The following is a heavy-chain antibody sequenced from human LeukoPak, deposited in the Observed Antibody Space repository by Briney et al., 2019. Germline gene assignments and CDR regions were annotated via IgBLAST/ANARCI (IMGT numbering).Heavy chain of an antibody. V-gene: IGHV4-34*01. J-gene: IGHJ4*02. CDR1: GGSFSGYY. D-gene: IGHD5-24*01. CDR3: ARLSLEMATISPFDY. CDR2: IYYSGST. Sequence: SETLSLTCAVYGGSFSGYYWSWIRQPPGKGLEWIGSIYYSGSTYYNPSLKSRVTISVDTSKNQFSLKLSSVTAADTAVYYCARLSLEMATISPFDYWGQGTLVTVSS.